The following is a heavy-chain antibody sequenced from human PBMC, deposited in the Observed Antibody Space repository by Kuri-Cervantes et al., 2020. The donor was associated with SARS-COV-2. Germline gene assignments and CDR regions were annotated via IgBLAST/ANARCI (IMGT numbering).Heavy chain of an antibody. V-gene: IGHV4-59*01. CDR1: GGSISSYY. Sequence: ESLKISCTVSGGSISSYYWSWIRQPPGKGLEWIGYIYYSGSTNYNPSLKSRVTISVDTSKNQFSLKLSSVTAADTAVYYCARDKLQFDAFVIWGQGTMVTVSS. CDR3: ARDKLQFDAFVI. D-gene: IGHD5-24*01. CDR2: IYYSGST. J-gene: IGHJ3*02.